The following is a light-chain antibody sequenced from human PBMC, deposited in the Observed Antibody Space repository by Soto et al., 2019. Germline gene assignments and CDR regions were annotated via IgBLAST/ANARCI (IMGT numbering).Light chain of an antibody. J-gene: IGKJ2*01. CDR2: KAS. Sequence: DIQMTQSPSTLSGSVGDRVTITCRASQSISSWLAWYQQKPGKAPKLLIYKASSLESGVPSRFSGSGSGTESTLTISSLQPDDFATYYCQQYNSYSYTFGRGTKVDIK. V-gene: IGKV1-5*03. CDR1: QSISSW. CDR3: QQYNSYSYT.